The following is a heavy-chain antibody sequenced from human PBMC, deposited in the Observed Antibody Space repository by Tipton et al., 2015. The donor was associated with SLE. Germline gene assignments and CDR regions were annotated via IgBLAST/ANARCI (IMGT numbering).Heavy chain of an antibody. CDR2: TSKSGST. J-gene: IGHJ4*02. Sequence: TLSLTCTVSGGFISSHDWSWIRQPPGKGLEWIGYTSKSGSTYYTPSLKSRVTISVDTSKNQFSLKLTSVTAADTAVYYCARGGVGGYDYFDFWGQVTLVTVSS. CDR1: GGFISSHD. D-gene: IGHD5-12*01. CDR3: ARGGVGGYDYFDF. V-gene: IGHV4-59*06.